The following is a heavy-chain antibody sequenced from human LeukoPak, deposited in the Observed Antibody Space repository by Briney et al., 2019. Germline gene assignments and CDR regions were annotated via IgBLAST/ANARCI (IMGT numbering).Heavy chain of an antibody. Sequence: PSETLSLTCTVSGGSISSYYWRWLRQPPGKGLAGIGYIYYSGSTNYNPSVKSRVTISVDTSKNQFSLKLSSVTAEDTAVYYCARPAAGGEYFDYWGQGTLVTVSS. J-gene: IGHJ4*02. V-gene: IGHV4-59*12. D-gene: IGHD3-10*01. CDR1: GGSISSYY. CDR2: IYYSGST. CDR3: ARPAAGGEYFDY.